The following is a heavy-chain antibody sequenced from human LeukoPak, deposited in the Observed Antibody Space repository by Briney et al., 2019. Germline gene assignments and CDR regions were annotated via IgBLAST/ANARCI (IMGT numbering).Heavy chain of an antibody. D-gene: IGHD2-8*02. CDR3: AGGGGVTETGNFDY. Sequence: SGTLSLTCAVSGGSISSSNWWSWVRQPPGKGLEWIGEIYHSGSTNYNPSLKSRVTISVDKSKNQFSLKLSSVTAADTAMYYCAGGGGVTETGNFDYWGQGTLVTVSS. CDR1: GGSISSSNW. V-gene: IGHV4-4*02. CDR2: IYHSGST. J-gene: IGHJ4*02.